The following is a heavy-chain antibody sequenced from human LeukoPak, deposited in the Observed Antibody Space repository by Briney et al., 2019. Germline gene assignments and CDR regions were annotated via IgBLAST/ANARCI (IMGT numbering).Heavy chain of an antibody. J-gene: IGHJ4*02. Sequence: SETLSLTCAVYGGSFSGYYWSWIRQPPGKGLEWIGEINHSGSTNYNPSLKSRVTISVDTSKNQFSLKLSSVTAADTAVYYCARGGWSLDYWGQGTLVTVSS. V-gene: IGHV4-34*01. CDR2: INHSGST. CDR1: GGSFSGYY. D-gene: IGHD6-19*01. CDR3: ARGGWSLDY.